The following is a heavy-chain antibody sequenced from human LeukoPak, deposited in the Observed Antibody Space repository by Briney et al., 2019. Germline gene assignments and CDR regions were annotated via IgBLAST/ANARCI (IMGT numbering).Heavy chain of an antibody. CDR1: GVSFSTDW. CDR3: PRGRYCSSTSSYKAFDI. V-gene: IGHV3-74*01. Sequence: GGALRLSCAASGVSFSTDWMYWGRQAPGGGVVWVSRINSEGSRTIYADSVKGRVTISRANANNTLYLQMHSLRADDTAVYYCPRGRYCSSTSSYKAFDIWGQGTKVTVSS. J-gene: IGHJ3*02. CDR2: INSEGSRT. D-gene: IGHD2-2*02.